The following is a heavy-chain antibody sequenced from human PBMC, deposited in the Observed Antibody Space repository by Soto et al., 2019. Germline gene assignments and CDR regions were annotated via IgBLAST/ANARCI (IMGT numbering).Heavy chain of an antibody. D-gene: IGHD3-22*01. J-gene: IGHJ4*02. Sequence: GGALGLSGAASGFSFSRYAMSWVRQAPGKGLEWVSAISGSGGSTYYADSVKGRFTISRDNSKNTLYLQMNSLRAEDTAVYYCAKGGYYYDSSGSKNKYYFDYWGQGTLVTVSS. CDR1: GFSFSRYA. CDR2: ISGSGGST. CDR3: AKGGYYYDSSGSKNKYYFDY. V-gene: IGHV3-23*01.